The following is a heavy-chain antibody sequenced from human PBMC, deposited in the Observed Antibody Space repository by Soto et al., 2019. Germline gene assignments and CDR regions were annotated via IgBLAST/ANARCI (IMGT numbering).Heavy chain of an antibody. CDR2: MNPNSGNT. J-gene: IGHJ6*03. CDR3: ARGGYSSSWFYYYYMDV. V-gene: IGHV1-8*01. CDR1: GYTFTSYD. Sequence: QVQLVQSGAEVKKPGASVKVSCKASGYTFTSYDINWVRQGTGQGLEWMGWMNPNSGNTGYAQKFQGRVTMTRNTSISTAYMELSSLRSEDTAVYYCARGGYSSSWFYYYYMDVWGKGTTVTVSS. D-gene: IGHD6-13*01.